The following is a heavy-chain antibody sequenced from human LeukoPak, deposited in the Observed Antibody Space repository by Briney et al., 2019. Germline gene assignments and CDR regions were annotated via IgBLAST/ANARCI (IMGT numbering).Heavy chain of an antibody. CDR1: SYSISSGYH. CDR3: ARVNWVVDY. V-gene: IGHV4-38-2*02. J-gene: IGHJ4*02. CDR2: IYRSGIT. D-gene: IGHD1-1*01. Sequence: KPSETLSLTCTVSSYSISSGYHWGWIRQPPGKGLEWIGNIYRSGITYYNPSLKSRVTMPVDTSKNQFSLKLSSVTAADTAIYYCARVNWVVDYWGLGTLVTVSS.